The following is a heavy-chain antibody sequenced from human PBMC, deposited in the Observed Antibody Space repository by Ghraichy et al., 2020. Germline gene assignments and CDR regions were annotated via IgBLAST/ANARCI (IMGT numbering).Heavy chain of an antibody. D-gene: IGHD6-19*01. CDR2: IYIGGST. J-gene: IGHJ4*02. Sequence: GGSLRLSCAASGFTVSSNYMSWVRQAPGKGLEWVSIIYIGGSTYYADSVKGRFTISRDNSKNTLYLQMNSLRAEDTAVYYCERGWAVAGTVLDYWGRGTLVTVSS. CDR1: GFTVSSNY. CDR3: ERGWAVAGTVLDY. V-gene: IGHV3-53*01.